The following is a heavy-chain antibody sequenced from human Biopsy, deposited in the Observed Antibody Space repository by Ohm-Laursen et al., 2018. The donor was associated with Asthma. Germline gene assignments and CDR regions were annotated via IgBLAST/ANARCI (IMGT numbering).Heavy chain of an antibody. D-gene: IGHD3-3*02. CDR3: ARTFHFWSPYHAEHYQL. CDR1: GFSFSDYY. J-gene: IGHJ1*01. Sequence: SLRLSYTASGFSFSDYYMTWMRQAPGKGLEWVANIKHDGSEKNHVDSLKGRFTISRDNAKNSLYLQMNSLRAEDTAVYYCARTFHFWSPYHAEHYQLWGQGTLVTVSS. CDR2: IKHDGSEK. V-gene: IGHV3-7*01.